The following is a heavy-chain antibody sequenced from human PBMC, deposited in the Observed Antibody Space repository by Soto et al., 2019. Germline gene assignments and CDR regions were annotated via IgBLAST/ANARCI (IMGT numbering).Heavy chain of an antibody. V-gene: IGHV3-53*01. J-gene: IGHJ6*03. CDR2: IYSGGST. D-gene: IGHD6-6*01. CDR1: GFTVSSNY. Sequence: GGSLRLSCASSGFTVSSNYMSWVRQAPGKGLEWVSVIYSGGSTYYADSVKGRFTISRDNSKNTLYLQMNSLRAEDTAVYYCAKIGSSSSEDYYSMAVRGKGTTVTVSS. CDR3: AKIGSSSSEDYYSMAV.